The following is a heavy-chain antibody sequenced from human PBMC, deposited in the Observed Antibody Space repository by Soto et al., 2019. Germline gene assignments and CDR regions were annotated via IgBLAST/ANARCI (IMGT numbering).Heavy chain of an antibody. V-gene: IGHV5-51*01. CDR3: ARGGGVSRADDAPSFYYYYYGMDV. CDR2: IYPDDSDT. D-gene: IGHD2-2*01. Sequence: GESLKISCKGSGYSFTSYWIAWVRQMPGKGLEWMGIIYPDDSDTRYSPSFQGQVTISADKSISPAYLQWSSLRAEDMAVYYCARGGGVSRADDAPSFYYYYYGMDVWGQGTTVTVSS. CDR1: GYSFTSYW. J-gene: IGHJ6*02.